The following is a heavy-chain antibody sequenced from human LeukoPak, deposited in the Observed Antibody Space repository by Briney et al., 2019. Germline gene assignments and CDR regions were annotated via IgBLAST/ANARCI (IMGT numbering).Heavy chain of an antibody. V-gene: IGHV4-34*01. D-gene: IGHD1-14*01. CDR3: ARESPRKGWFDP. Sequence: SETLSLTCAVYGGSFSGYYWSWIRQPPGKGLEWIGEINHSGSTHYNPSLKSRVTISVDTSKNQFSLKLSSVTAADTAVYYCARESPRKGWFDPWGQGTLVTVSS. J-gene: IGHJ5*02. CDR2: INHSGST. CDR1: GGSFSGYY.